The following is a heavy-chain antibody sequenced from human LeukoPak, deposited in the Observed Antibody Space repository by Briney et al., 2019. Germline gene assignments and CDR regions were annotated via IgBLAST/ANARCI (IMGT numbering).Heavy chain of an antibody. J-gene: IGHJ4*02. D-gene: IGHD6-6*01. CDR1: GFTFSSYG. Sequence: GGSLRLSSVASGFTFSSYGMHWVRQAPGKGLEWVAVIWYDGSNKYYADSVKGRFTISRDNSKNTLYLQMNSLRAEDTAVYYCARDKYSSSSYYFDYWGQGTLVTVSS. CDR2: IWYDGSNK. CDR3: ARDKYSSSSYYFDY. V-gene: IGHV3-33*08.